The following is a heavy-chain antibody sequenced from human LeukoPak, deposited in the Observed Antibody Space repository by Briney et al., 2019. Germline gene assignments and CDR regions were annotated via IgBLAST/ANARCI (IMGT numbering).Heavy chain of an antibody. V-gene: IGHV1-69*13. D-gene: IGHD3-3*01. CDR1: GGTFSSYA. Sequence: SVKVSCKASGGTFSSYAISWVRQAPGQGLEWMGGIIPIFGTANYTQKFQGRVTITADESTSTAYMELSSLRSEDTAVYYCARDNGDDFWSGYYYYWGQGTLVTVSS. CDR3: ARDNGDDFWSGYYYY. CDR2: IIPIFGTA. J-gene: IGHJ4*02.